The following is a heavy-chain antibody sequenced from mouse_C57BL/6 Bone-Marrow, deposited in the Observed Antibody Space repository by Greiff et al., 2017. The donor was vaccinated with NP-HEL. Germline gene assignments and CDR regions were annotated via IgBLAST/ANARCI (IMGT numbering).Heavy chain of an antibody. CDR2: FYPGSGSI. CDR3: ARHEEGAYYGSSYWYFDV. D-gene: IGHD1-1*01. J-gene: IGHJ1*03. CDR1: GYTFTEYT. Sequence: VQLQESGAELVKPGASVKLSCKASGYTFTEYTIHWVKQRSGQGLEWIGWFYPGSGSIKYNEKFKDKATLTADKSSSTVYMELSRLTSEDSAVYFCARHEEGAYYGSSYWYFDVWGTGTTVTVSS. V-gene: IGHV1-62-2*01.